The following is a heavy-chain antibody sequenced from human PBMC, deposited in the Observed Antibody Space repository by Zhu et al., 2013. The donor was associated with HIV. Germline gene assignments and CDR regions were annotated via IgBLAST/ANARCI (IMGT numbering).Heavy chain of an antibody. Sequence: QVQLVQSGAEVKKPGSSVKVSCKASGGTFSSYAISWARQAPGQGLEWMGEIIPIFGATNYAQRFQGRVTITADESTSTAYMELSSLRSEDTAMYYCARPETYDSSGYYVYWGQGTLVTVSS. D-gene: IGHD3-22*01. CDR1: GGTFSSYA. J-gene: IGHJ4*02. CDR3: ARPETYDSSGYYVY. V-gene: IGHV1-69*01. CDR2: IIPIFGAT.